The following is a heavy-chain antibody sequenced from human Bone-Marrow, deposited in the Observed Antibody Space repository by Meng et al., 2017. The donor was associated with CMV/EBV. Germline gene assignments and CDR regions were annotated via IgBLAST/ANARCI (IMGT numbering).Heavy chain of an antibody. CDR1: GFTFSSYA. J-gene: IGHJ4*02. V-gene: IGHV3-23*01. D-gene: IGHD2-2*01. CDR3: AKDRLGILTYCSSTNCPGGGY. Sequence: ESLKISCAASGFTFSSYAMSWVRQAPGKGLEWVSAISGSGGTTYYADSVKGRFTISRDNSKNTLYLQMNSLRAEDTAVYYCAKDRLGILTYCSSTNCPGGGYWGQGTLVTVPS. CDR2: ISGSGGTT.